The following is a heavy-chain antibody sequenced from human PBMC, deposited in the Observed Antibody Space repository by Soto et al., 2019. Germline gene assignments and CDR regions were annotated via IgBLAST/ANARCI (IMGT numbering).Heavy chain of an antibody. CDR1: GYTFTSYG. Sequence: ASVKVSCKASGYTFTSYGISWVRQAPGQGLEWMGWISAYNGNTNYAQKLQGRVTMTTGTSTSTAYMELRSLRSDDTAVYYCARGTYDFWIPNLFGSGPVYFDYWGQGTLVTVSS. D-gene: IGHD3-3*01. J-gene: IGHJ4*02. CDR2: ISAYNGNT. CDR3: ARGTYDFWIPNLFGSGPVYFDY. V-gene: IGHV1-18*01.